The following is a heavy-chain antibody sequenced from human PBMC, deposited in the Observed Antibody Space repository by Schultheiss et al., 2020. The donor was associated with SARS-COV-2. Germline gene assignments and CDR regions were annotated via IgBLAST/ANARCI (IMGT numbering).Heavy chain of an antibody. CDR1: GFTFSSYG. V-gene: IGHV3-30*18. J-gene: IGHJ6*02. CDR2: ISYDGSNK. CDR3: AKDISYYGLGSYYAGGMDV. D-gene: IGHD3-10*01. Sequence: GESLKISCAASGFTFSSYGMHWVRQAPGKGLEWVAVISYDGSNKYYADSVKGRFTISRDNSKNTLYLQMNSLRAEDTALYYCAKDISYYGLGSYYAGGMDVWGQGTTVTCSS.